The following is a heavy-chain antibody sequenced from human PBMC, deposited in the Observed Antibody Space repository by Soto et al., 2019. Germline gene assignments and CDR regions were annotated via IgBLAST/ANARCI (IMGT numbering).Heavy chain of an antibody. J-gene: IGHJ4*02. CDR1: GFTFSSYA. V-gene: IGHV3-23*01. CDR2: ISGSGGST. D-gene: IGHD4-17*01. Sequence: GGSLRRSCAASGFTFSSYAMSWVRQAPGKGLEWVSAISGSGGSTYYADSVKGRFTISRDNSKNTLYLQMNSLRPEDTAVYYCARALPKDYGDSGRFDYWGQGTLVTVSS. CDR3: ARALPKDYGDSGRFDY.